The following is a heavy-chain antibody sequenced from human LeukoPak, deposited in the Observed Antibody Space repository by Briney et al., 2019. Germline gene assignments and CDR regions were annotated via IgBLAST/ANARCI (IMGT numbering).Heavy chain of an antibody. CDR1: GLTFSNYA. D-gene: IGHD3-22*01. Sequence: PGGSLRLSCTASGLTFSNYAMSWVRQAPAKGLEWVAGIDQSGGYIHYADSVKGRFTISRDNSKNTLYLQMNSLRVEDTAVYYCAKNPQYYYDSSGFFEYWGQGTLVTVSS. CDR3: AKNPQYYYDSSGFFEY. J-gene: IGHJ4*02. CDR2: IDQSGGYI. V-gene: IGHV3-23*01.